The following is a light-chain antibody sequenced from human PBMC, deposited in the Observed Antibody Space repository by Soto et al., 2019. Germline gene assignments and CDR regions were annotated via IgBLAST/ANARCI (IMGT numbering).Light chain of an antibody. Sequence: EVVMTQSPATLSVSPGDKVSLSCRANQTISNTLAWYQQKPGQAPRLLIYAASTRATGVSARFSGSGSGTEFTLTISRLEPEDFAVYYCQQFSSYPLTFGGGTKVDIK. V-gene: IGKV3-15*01. CDR3: QQFSSYPLT. CDR2: AAS. CDR1: QTISNT. J-gene: IGKJ4*01.